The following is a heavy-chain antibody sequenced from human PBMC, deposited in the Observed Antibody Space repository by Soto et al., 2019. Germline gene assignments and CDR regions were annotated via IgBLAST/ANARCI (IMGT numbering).Heavy chain of an antibody. CDR3: ARGGSGALTSAAGTTNWFDP. D-gene: IGHD6-13*01. CDR1: GFTFTIFA. Sequence: EVQLLESGGDLVQPGGSLRLSCAASGFTFTIFAMSWVRQSPGKGLEWVSTISDSGGSTYYADAVKGRFTISRDNSMGTLYLQMNSLRSDDTALYFRARGGSGALTSAAGTTNWFDPWGQGTLVIVSS. CDR2: ISDSGGST. J-gene: IGHJ5*02. V-gene: IGHV3-23*01.